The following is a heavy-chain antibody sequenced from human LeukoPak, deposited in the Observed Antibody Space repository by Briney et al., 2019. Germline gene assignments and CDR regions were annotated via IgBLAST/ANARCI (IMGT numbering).Heavy chain of an antibody. CDR1: GGSISSYY. D-gene: IGHD3-10*01. CDR2: IYYSGST. CDR3: ASLENYYGSGSYYNGFDY. V-gene: IGHV4-59*01. J-gene: IGHJ4*02. Sequence: KTSETLSLTCTVSGGSISSYYWSWIRQPPGKGLEWIGYIYYSGSTNYNPSLKSRVTISVDTSKNQFSLKLSSVTAADTAVYYCASLENYYGSGSYYNGFDYWGQGTLVTVSS.